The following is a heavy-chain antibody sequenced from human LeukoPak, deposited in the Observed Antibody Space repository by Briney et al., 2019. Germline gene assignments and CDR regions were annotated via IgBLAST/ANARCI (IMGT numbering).Heavy chain of an antibody. J-gene: IGHJ3*02. V-gene: IGHV1-69*01. Sequence: SVKVSCKASGGTFSSYAISWVRQAPGQGLEWMGGIIPIFGTANYAQKFQGRVTITADESTSTAYMELSSLRSEDTAVYYCARARGELPIDAFDIWGQGTMVTVSS. CDR2: IIPIFGTA. CDR1: GGTFSSYA. CDR3: ARARGELPIDAFDI. D-gene: IGHD1-26*01.